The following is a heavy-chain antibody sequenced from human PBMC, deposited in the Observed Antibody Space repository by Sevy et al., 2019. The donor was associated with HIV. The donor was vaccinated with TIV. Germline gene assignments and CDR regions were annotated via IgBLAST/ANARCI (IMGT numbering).Heavy chain of an antibody. D-gene: IGHD5-12*01. Sequence: SEILSLTCTVSGGSISSGGYYWSWIRQHPGKGLEWIGYIYYSGSTYYNPSLKSRVTISVDTSKNQFSLKLSSVTAADTAVYYCAGLTLRGYRGDYWGQGTLVTVSS. CDR2: IYYSGST. CDR1: GGSISSGGYY. CDR3: AGLTLRGYRGDY. J-gene: IGHJ4*02. V-gene: IGHV4-31*03.